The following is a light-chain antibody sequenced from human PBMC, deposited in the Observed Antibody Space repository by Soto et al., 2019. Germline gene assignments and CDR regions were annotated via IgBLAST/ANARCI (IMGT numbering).Light chain of an antibody. Sequence: AIRMTQSPSSFSASTGDRVTITCRASQGISSYLAWYQQKPGKAPKLLIYAASTLQSGVPSRFSGSGSGTDFTLTISCLQSEDFATYYCQQLNSYPRTFGQGTKVDI. V-gene: IGKV1-8*01. CDR3: QQLNSYPRT. J-gene: IGKJ1*01. CDR2: AAS. CDR1: QGISSY.